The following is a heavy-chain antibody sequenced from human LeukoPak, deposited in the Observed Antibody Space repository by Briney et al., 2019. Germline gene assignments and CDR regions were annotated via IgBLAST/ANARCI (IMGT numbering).Heavy chain of an antibody. CDR3: ARDGYDFWSGYYNHDAFDI. D-gene: IGHD3-3*01. V-gene: IGHV4-4*07. Sequence: SETLSLTCTVSGGSISSYYWSWIRQPAGKGLEWIGRIYTSGSTNYNPSLKSRVTISVDTSKNQFSLKLSSVTAADTAVYYCARDGYDFWSGYYNHDAFDIWGQGKMVTVSS. CDR2: IYTSGST. J-gene: IGHJ3*02. CDR1: GGSISSYY.